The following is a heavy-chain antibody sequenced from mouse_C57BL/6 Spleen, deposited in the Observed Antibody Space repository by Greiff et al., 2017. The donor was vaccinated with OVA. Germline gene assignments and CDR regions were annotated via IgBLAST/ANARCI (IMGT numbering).Heavy chain of an antibody. J-gene: IGHJ3*01. Sequence: VKLVESGAELVKPGASVKMSCKASGYSFTTYSIEWMKQNHGKSLEWIGNFHPNTDGTTYNDKFKGKATLTVDKSSSTVYLELSRLTSDDSAVYCCARHDYNTVYACWGPRTLVTVAA. CDR3: ARHDYNTVYAC. V-gene: IGHV1-47*01. CDR1: GYSFTTYS. D-gene: IGHD2-4*01. CDR2: FHPNTDGT.